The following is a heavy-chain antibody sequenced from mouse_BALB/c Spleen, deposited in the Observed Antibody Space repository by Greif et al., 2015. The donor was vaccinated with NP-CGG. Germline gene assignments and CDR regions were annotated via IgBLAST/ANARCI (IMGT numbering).Heavy chain of an antibody. CDR3: ASSSYAMDY. J-gene: IGHJ4*01. V-gene: IGHV1-7*01. Sequence: QVQLQQSGAELAKPGASVKMSCKASGYTFTSYWMHWVKQRPGQGLEWIGYINPSTGYTEYNQKFKDKATLTADKSSSTAYMQQSSLTSEDSAVYYWASSSYAMDYWGQGTSVTVSS. CDR2: INPSTGYT. CDR1: GYTFTSYW. D-gene: IGHD1-1*01.